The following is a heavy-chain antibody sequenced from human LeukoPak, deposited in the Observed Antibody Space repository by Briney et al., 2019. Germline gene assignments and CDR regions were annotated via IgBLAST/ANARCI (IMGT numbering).Heavy chain of an antibody. Sequence: SETLSLTCTVSGGSISSHYWSWMRQPPGKGLEWIGYIYYSGSTNYNPSLKSRVTISVDTSKNQFSLKLSSVTAADTAVYYCAREGSSGGWFDPWGQGTLVTVSS. CDR2: IYYSGST. D-gene: IGHD6-13*01. J-gene: IGHJ5*02. V-gene: IGHV4-59*11. CDR3: AREGSSGGWFDP. CDR1: GGSISSHY.